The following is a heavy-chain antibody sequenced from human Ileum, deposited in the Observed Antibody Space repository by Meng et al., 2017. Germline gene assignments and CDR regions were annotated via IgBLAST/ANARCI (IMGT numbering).Heavy chain of an antibody. CDR1: GGSITSSSYY. CDR2: IYYSGTT. J-gene: IGHJ5*02. V-gene: IGHV4-39*01. CDR3: ARHDVVPVIRHGFDP. Sequence: QVQLQESGPGLVKPLETLSLTCSVSGGSITSSSYYWGWIRQPPGKGLEWIGSIYYSGTTYYNPSLKSRVTISVGPSKNQFSLNLSSVTASDTAVYYCARHDVVPVIRHGFDPWGQGTLVTVSS. D-gene: IGHD3-10*01.